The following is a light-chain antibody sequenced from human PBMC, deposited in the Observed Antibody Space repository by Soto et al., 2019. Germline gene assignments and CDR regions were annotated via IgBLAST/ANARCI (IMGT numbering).Light chain of an antibody. J-gene: IGKJ1*01. V-gene: IGKV3-20*01. Sequence: EIVLTQFPGTLSLSPGERATLSCRASQSVGSNYLAWYQQRPGQPPNLLIFGASHRAPDIPDRFSGSGSGPDSTLTISRLEPEDFAVYYCQQYGSSIQTLGQGTKVDTK. CDR1: QSVGSNY. CDR3: QQYGSSIQT. CDR2: GAS.